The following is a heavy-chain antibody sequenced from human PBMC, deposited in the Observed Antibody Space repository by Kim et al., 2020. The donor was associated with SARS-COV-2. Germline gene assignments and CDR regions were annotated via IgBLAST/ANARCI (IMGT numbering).Heavy chain of an antibody. CDR2: ISWNSGTI. Sequence: SLRLSCAASGFTFDDYAVHWVRQAPGKGLEWVSGISWNSGTIGYADSVKGRFTISRDNAKNSLYLQMNSLRTEDTALYYCAKSKITMFQGVLYGMDV. D-gene: IGHD3-10*01. J-gene: IGHJ6*01. CDR1: GFTFDDYA. V-gene: IGHV3-9*01. CDR3: AKSKITMFQGVLYGMDV.